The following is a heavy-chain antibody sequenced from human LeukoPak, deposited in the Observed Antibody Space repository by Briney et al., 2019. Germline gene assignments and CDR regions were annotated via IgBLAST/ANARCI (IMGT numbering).Heavy chain of an antibody. J-gene: IGHJ6*03. CDR2: INSDGSST. CDR3: ARDRPEGNYYYYYYMDV. CDR1: GFTFSSYW. Sequence: PGGSLRLSCAASGFTFSSYWMHWVRQAPGKGLVWVSRINSDGSSTSYADSVKGRFTISRDNAKNTLYLQMNSLRAEDTAVYYCARDRPEGNYYYYYYMDVWGKGTTVTVSS. V-gene: IGHV3-74*01.